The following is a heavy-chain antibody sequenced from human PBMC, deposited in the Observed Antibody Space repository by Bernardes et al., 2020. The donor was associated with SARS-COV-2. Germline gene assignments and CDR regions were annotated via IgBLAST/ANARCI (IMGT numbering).Heavy chain of an antibody. Sequence: GPTLVKPTQTLTLTCTFSGFSLSTSGMCVSWIRQPPGKALEWLALIDWDDDKYYSTSLKTRLTISKDTSKNQVVLTMTNMDPVDTATYYCARGGGGRYYYYYGMDVWGQGTTVTVSS. CDR3: ARGGGGRYYYYYGMDV. CDR1: GFSLSTSGMC. J-gene: IGHJ6*02. D-gene: IGHD2-15*01. V-gene: IGHV2-70*01. CDR2: IDWDDDK.